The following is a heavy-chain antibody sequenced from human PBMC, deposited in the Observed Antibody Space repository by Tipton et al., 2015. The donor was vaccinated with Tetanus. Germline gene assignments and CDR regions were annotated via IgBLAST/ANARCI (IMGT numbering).Heavy chain of an antibody. CDR2: ISDVGSAGDSST. CDR3: ARENVGYGFYYYYGMDV. CDR1: GFIFTNYA. D-gene: IGHD5-12*01. V-gene: IGHV3-23*01. Sequence: SLRLSCAASGFIFTNYAISWVRQAPGRRLEWVSAISDVGSAGDSSTYYADSVKGRFTVSRDNSKNTLYLQMNSLGAEDTAVYYCARENVGYGFYYYYGMDVWGQGTTVTVSS. J-gene: IGHJ6*02.